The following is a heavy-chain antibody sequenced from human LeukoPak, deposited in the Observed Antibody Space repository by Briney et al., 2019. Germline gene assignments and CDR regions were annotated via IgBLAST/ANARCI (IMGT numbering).Heavy chain of an antibody. Sequence: GGSLRLSCAASGFTFSSYAMSWVRQAPGKGLEWVSAISGSGGSTYYADSVKGRFTISRDNSKNTLYLQMNSLRAEDTAVYYCAKGERRYYYYYGMDVWGKGTTVTVSS. J-gene: IGHJ6*04. D-gene: IGHD1-1*01. CDR2: ISGSGGST. V-gene: IGHV3-23*01. CDR1: GFTFSSYA. CDR3: AKGERRYYYYYGMDV.